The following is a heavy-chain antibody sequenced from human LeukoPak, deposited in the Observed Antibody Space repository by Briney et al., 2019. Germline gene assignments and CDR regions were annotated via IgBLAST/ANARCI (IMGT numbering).Heavy chain of an antibody. V-gene: IGHV1-46*01. D-gene: IGHD1-26*01. CDR3: ANIPQREWEIPRNYYYWYMDV. Sequence: GASMKVSCKASGYTFTSYYWYWVRQAPGQGLEWMGIINPSGGSTNYAQTFQGRVTMTTDTSTSTVYMELSSLRSEDTAVYYCANIPQREWEIPRNYYYWYMDVWGKGTTVTISS. CDR2: INPSGGST. J-gene: IGHJ6*03. CDR1: GYTFTSYY.